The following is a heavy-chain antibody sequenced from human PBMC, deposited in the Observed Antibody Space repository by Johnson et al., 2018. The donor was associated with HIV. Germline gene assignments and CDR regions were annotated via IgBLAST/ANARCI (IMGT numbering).Heavy chain of an antibody. J-gene: IGHJ3*02. Sequence: QVQLVESGGGVVQPGGSLRLSCAASGFTFSSYGMHWVRQAPGKGLEWVAFIRYDGSNQYYAGSVRGRFTISRDKSKNPLYLQMNSMRVEDTAGYYCEREGGGVITFGGVIVPPGAFDIWGQGTMVTVSS. CDR3: EREGGGVITFGGVIVPPGAFDI. D-gene: IGHD3-16*02. V-gene: IGHV3-30*02. CDR2: IRYDGSNQ. CDR1: GFTFSSYG.